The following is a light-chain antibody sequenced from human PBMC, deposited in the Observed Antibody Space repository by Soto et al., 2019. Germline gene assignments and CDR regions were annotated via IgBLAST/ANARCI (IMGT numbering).Light chain of an antibody. CDR3: QQYVTSPPGYT. Sequence: EVVLTQSPGTLSLSPGERATLSCRTSQTVSSSYYLAWYQQKPGQAPRLLIYGASNRASRVPDRFSSGWSATDLTLTISRLEPEDFAVYYCQQYVTSPPGYTFGQGTELRIK. V-gene: IGKV3-20*01. J-gene: IGKJ2*01. CDR1: QTVSSSYY. CDR2: GAS.